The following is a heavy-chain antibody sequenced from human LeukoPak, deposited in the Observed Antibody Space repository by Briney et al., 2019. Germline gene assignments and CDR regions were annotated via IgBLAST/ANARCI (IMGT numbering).Heavy chain of an antibody. CDR3: ARDLRSSGYYAFDY. Sequence: GGSLRLSCAASGFTFSHCYMTWVRQAPGKGLEWVSSISGSSGYIFYADSVKGRFTISRDNAKNSLYLQMNSLRAEDTAVYYCARDLRSSGYYAFDYWGQGTLVTVSS. V-gene: IGHV3-21*01. D-gene: IGHD3-22*01. J-gene: IGHJ4*02. CDR2: ISGSSGYI. CDR1: GFTFSHCY.